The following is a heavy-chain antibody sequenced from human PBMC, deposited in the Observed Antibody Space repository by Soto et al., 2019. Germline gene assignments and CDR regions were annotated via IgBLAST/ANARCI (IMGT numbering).Heavy chain of an antibody. D-gene: IGHD2-2*01. V-gene: IGHV1-69*01. J-gene: IGHJ6*02. CDR2: IIPISGTA. CDR3: ARSQGSSTSLENYYYYYYGMDV. Sequence: QVQLVQSGAEVKKPGSSVKVSCKASGGTFSSYAISWVRQAPGQGLEWMGGIIPISGTANYAQKIQGRVTITADESTSTVYMGLSSLRSEDTAVYFCARSQGSSTSLENYYYYYYGMDVWGQGTTVTVSS. CDR1: GGTFSSYA.